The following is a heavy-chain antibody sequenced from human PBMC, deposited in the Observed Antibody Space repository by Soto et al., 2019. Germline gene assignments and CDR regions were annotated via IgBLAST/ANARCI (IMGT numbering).Heavy chain of an antibody. Sequence: EVQLLESGGGLVQPGGSLRLSCAASGFTFSSYAMSWVRQAPGKGLEWVSAISGSGGSTYYADSVKGRFTISRDNSKNTLYLQMNSLRAEDTAVYYCAKPGTTVTTVFWYFDLWGRGTLVTVSS. J-gene: IGHJ2*01. CDR2: ISGSGGST. CDR1: GFTFSSYA. D-gene: IGHD4-17*01. CDR3: AKPGTTVTTVFWYFDL. V-gene: IGHV3-23*01.